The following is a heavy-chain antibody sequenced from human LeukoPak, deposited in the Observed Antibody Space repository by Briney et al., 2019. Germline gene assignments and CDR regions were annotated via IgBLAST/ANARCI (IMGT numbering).Heavy chain of an antibody. CDR3: ARHYYYVSSGSYAFDI. CDR1: GYSFTSYW. V-gene: IGHV5-51*01. D-gene: IGHD3-22*01. Sequence: GESLKISCKGSGYSFTSYWIGWVRQMPGKGLEWMGIIYPGDSDTRYSPSFQGQVTISADKSISTAYLQWSSLKASDTAMYYCARHYYYVSSGSYAFDIWGQGTMVTVSS. CDR2: IYPGDSDT. J-gene: IGHJ3*02.